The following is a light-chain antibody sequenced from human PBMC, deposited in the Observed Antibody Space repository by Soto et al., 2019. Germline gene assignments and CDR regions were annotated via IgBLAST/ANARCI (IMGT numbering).Light chain of an antibody. J-gene: IGLJ2*01. V-gene: IGLV2-23*01. Sequence: QSALTQPASVSGSPGQSITISCTGTSSDVGSYNLVSWYQQHPGKAPKLMIYEGSKRPSGVSNRFSGSKSGNTASLTISGVKAEDEADYYCCAYAGSSTYVVFGGGTKLTVL. CDR2: EGS. CDR1: SSDVGSYNL. CDR3: CAYAGSSTYVV.